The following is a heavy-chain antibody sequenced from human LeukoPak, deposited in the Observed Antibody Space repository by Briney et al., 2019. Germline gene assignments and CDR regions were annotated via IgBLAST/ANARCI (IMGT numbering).Heavy chain of an antibody. J-gene: IGHJ6*03. V-gene: IGHV1-2*02. CDR3: ARAAGTTNYYYYYMDV. CDR2: INPNSGGT. CDR1: GYTFTGYY. D-gene: IGHD1-7*01. Sequence: ASVKVSCKASGYTFTGYYMHWVRQAPGQGLEWMGWINPNSGGTNYAQKFQGRVTMTRDTSISTAYMELSRLRSNDTAVYYCARAAGTTNYYYYYMDVWGQGTTVTVSS.